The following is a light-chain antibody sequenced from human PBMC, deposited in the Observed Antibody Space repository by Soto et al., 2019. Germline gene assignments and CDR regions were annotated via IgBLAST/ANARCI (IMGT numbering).Light chain of an antibody. CDR3: SSFAGTNHCVV. V-gene: IGLV2-8*01. CDR1: TNDVGGYNY. CDR2: DVT. J-gene: IGLJ2*01. Sequence: QSALTQPPSASGSLGQSVTISCSGITNDVGGYNYVSWFQQHPGKAPKLIIYDVTKRPSGVPDRFSGSRSGNTASLTVSGLQGEDEADYYCSSFAGTNHCVVFGGWTKLTVL.